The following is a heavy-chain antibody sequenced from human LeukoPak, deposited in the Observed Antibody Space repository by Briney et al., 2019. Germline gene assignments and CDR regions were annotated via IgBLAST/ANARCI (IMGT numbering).Heavy chain of an antibody. CDR1: GYAFTNCG. J-gene: IGHJ4*02. V-gene: IGHV1-18*01. Sequence: VASVKVSCKASGYAFTNCGVGWLRLAPGQGLQWLGWISTFNGNTNYAQIVQDRVTMTTDTSTNTAYLELRSLRSDDTAVYYCARRHLIGNGYFDHWGQGTLVTVSS. CDR3: ARRHLIGNGYFDH. D-gene: IGHD1-1*01. CDR2: ISTFNGNT.